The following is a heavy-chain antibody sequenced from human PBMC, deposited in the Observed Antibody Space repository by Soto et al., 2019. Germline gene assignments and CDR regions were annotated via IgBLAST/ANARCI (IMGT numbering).Heavy chain of an antibody. Sequence: PXXTLSLTCTVSCGSITSGGYYWSWIRQPPGKGLEWIGXIYYGXSTNYNNSLKXXVTISVDXXKNQFSLKMSSVTAADTAVYYCAKNWNWGSLVHWEQGTLVTVSS. CDR2: IYYGXST. CDR1: CGSITSGGYY. J-gene: IGHJ4*02. CDR3: AKNWNWGSLVH. V-gene: IGHV4-61*08. D-gene: IGHD7-27*01.